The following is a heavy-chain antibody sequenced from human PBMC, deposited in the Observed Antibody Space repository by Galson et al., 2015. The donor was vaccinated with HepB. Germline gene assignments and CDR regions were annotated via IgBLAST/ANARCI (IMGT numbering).Heavy chain of an antibody. V-gene: IGHV3-33*08. Sequence: SLRLSCAASGFTFSSYGMHWVRQAPGKGLEWVAVIWYDGSNKYYADSVKGRFTISRDNSKNTLYLQMNSLRAEDTAVYYCARDFGAAYYYYGMDVWGQGTTVTASS. J-gene: IGHJ6*02. CDR3: ARDFGAAYYYYGMDV. CDR2: IWYDGSNK. D-gene: IGHD3-10*01. CDR1: GFTFSSYG.